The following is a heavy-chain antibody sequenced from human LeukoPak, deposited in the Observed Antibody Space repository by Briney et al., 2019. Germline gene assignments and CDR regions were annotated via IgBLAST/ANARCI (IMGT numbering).Heavy chain of an antibody. J-gene: IGHJ6*03. CDR2: INQRGTV. V-gene: IGHV4-34*01. D-gene: IGHD7-27*01. Sequence: PSETLSLMCVVYGASFNNYYWSWIRQSPGKGLEWIGEINQRGTVNYNPSLKSRVTISVDTNRNQFSLNLDSVTAADTAVYYCARLGQDYYYYYMDIWGEGTLVTVSS. CDR1: GASFNNYY. CDR3: ARLGQDYYYYYMDI.